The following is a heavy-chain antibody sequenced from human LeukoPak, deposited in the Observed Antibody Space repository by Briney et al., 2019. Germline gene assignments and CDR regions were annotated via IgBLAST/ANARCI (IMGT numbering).Heavy chain of an antibody. J-gene: IGHJ4*02. CDR2: IKSKTDGGTT. D-gene: IGHD7-27*01. V-gene: IGHV3-15*01. CDR3: STDILETNWGGY. Sequence: GVSLRLSCAASGFTFSNAWMSWVRQAPGKGLELVSRIKSKTDGGTTHYAAPVKGRFTISRDDSKDTLYLQMNSLKTEDTAVYYCSTDILETNWGGYWGQGTLVTVSS. CDR1: GFTFSNAW.